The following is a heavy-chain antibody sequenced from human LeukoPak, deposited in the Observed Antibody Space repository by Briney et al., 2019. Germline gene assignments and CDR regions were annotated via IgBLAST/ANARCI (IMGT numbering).Heavy chain of an antibody. CDR2: VTPDNGDT. CDR1: GFTFNDYY. D-gene: IGHD3-9*01. CDR3: AREYYDTLTGYSGALDS. J-gene: IGHJ4*02. V-gene: IGHV1-2*06. Sequence: GASVKVSCKASGFTFNDYYMHWVRQGPAQGLVWMGRVTPDNGDTSYQQRFQGRVTMTRDTSITTIYMELSDLGFDDTAVYYCAREYYDTLTGYSGALDSWGQGNLVIVSS.